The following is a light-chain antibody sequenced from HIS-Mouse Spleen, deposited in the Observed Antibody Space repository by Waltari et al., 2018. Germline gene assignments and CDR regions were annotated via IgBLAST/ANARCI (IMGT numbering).Light chain of an antibody. J-gene: IGLJ2*01. CDR1: SSDVGGYNY. CDR3: CSYAGSYPVV. V-gene: IGLV2-11*01. CDR2: DVS. Sequence: QSALTQPRSVSGSPGQSVTISCTGTSSDVGGYNYVPWYQQHPGKAPKLMIYDVSKRPSAVPDRFSGSKSGNTASLTISGLQAEDEADYYCCSYAGSYPVVFGGGTKLTVL.